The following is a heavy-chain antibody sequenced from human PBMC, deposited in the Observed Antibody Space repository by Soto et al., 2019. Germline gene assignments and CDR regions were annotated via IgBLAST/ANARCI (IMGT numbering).Heavy chain of an antibody. CDR2: IYHSGST. CDR3: ARDLYSPGYYYYGMDV. Sequence: QVQLQESGPGLVKPSGTLSLTCAVSGGSISSSNWWSWVRQPPGKGLEWIGEIYHSGSTNYNPSLKSRVTISVDKSKHQFSLKLSPVTAADTAVYYCARDLYSPGYYYYGMDVWGQGTTVTVSS. CDR1: GGSISSSNW. J-gene: IGHJ6*02. D-gene: IGHD2-21*01. V-gene: IGHV4-4*02.